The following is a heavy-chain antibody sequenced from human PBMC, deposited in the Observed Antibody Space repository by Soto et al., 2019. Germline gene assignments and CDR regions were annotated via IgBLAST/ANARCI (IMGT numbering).Heavy chain of an antibody. V-gene: IGHV4-59*01. CDR3: ARLNDYYYYMDV. Sequence: SETLSLTCTVSGGSISSYYGSWIRQPPGKGLEWIGYIYYSGSTNYNPSLKSRVTISVDTSKNQFSLKLSSVTAADTAVYYCARLNDYYYYMDVWGKGTTVTVSS. J-gene: IGHJ6*03. CDR1: GGSISSYY. CDR2: IYYSGST.